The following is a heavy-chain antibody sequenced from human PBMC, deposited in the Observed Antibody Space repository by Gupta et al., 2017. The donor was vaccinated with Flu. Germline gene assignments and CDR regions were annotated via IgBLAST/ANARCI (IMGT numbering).Heavy chain of an antibody. D-gene: IGHD2-2*01. Sequence: EVQLVESGGGLVRAGESLTLSCTGPGYLFNYHSINWVRQAPGKGLEWLSSISTTETYTDYADSVEGRFTISRDNAKNSSYLQMHGLRVEDTAVYYCAREPYAYHYLDVWGRGTTVTVSS. CDR3: AREPYAYHYLDV. CDR2: ISTTETYT. V-gene: IGHV3-21*04. J-gene: IGHJ6*03. CDR1: GYLFNYHS.